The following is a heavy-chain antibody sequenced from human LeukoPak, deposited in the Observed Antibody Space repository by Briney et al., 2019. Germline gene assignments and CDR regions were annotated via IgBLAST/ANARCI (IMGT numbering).Heavy chain of an antibody. V-gene: IGHV4-34*01. CDR2: INHSGST. CDR3: ASYYDSSGYRDY. D-gene: IGHD3-22*01. CDR1: GGSFSGYY. Sequence: WETLSLTCAVYGGSFSGYYWSWIRQPPGKGLEWIGEINHSGSTNYNPSLKSRVTISVDTSKNQFSLKLSSVTAADTAVYYCASYYDSSGYRDYWGQGTLVTVSS. J-gene: IGHJ4*02.